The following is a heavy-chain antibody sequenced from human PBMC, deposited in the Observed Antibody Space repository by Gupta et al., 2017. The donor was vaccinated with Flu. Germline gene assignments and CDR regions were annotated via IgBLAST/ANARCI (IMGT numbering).Heavy chain of an antibody. CDR3: ARDRGVDIVVAPAVHDAFDI. D-gene: IGHD2-2*03. CDR1: SYS. Sequence: SYSMNWVRQAPGKGLEWVSFISSSSSYKYDADSVKGRFTISRDNAKNALYLQMNSLRAEDTAVYYCARDRGVDIVVAPAVHDAFDIWGQGTMVTVSS. V-gene: IGHV3-21*01. CDR2: ISSSSSYK. J-gene: IGHJ3*02.